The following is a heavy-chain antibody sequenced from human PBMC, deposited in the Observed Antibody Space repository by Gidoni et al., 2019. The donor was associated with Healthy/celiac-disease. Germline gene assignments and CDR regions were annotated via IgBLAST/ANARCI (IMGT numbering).Heavy chain of an antibody. Sequence: VELVPAGGGVKKPGGSLKDSRQGSGNHFTRYWIGWVRQMPGKGREWMGISYPGDSDTRYSPSFQGQVTISADKSISTAYLQWSSLKASDTAMYYCARNYHGDTDAFDIWGQGTMVTVSS. J-gene: IGHJ3*02. CDR2: SYPGDSDT. CDR1: GNHFTRYW. D-gene: IGHD4-17*01. CDR3: ARNYHGDTDAFDI. V-gene: IGHV5-51*03.